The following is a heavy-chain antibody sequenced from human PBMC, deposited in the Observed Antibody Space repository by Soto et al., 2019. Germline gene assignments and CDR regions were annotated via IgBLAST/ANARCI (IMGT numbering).Heavy chain of an antibody. D-gene: IGHD5-18*01. CDR3: ARAIPGGYGHPTLDY. J-gene: IGHJ4*02. Sequence: QVQLVQSGAEVKKPGASVKVSCKASGYTFTNYGISWVRQAPGQGLEWMGWISAYNGNTDYAQNLQGRVTMTTDTSTSTAYMELRSLRSDDTAVYYCARAIPGGYGHPTLDYGGQGALVTVSS. CDR2: ISAYNGNT. CDR1: GYTFTNYG. V-gene: IGHV1-18*01.